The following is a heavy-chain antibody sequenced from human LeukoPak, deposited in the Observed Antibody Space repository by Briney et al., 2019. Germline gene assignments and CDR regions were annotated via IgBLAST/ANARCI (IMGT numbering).Heavy chain of an antibody. CDR1: GFTFSSYE. Sequence: PGGSPRLSCAASGFTFSSYEMNWVRQAPGKGLEWVSYISSSGSTIYYADSVKGRFTISRDNAKNSLYLQMNSLRAEDTAVYYCARDLPVYYYGSGSYSGYYGMDVWGKGTTVTVSS. CDR2: ISSSGSTI. J-gene: IGHJ6*04. V-gene: IGHV3-48*03. CDR3: ARDLPVYYYGSGSYSGYYGMDV. D-gene: IGHD3-10*01.